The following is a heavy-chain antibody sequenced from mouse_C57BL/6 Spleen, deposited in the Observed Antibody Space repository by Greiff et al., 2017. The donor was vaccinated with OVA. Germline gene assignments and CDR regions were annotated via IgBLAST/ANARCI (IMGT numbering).Heavy chain of an antibody. V-gene: IGHV1-50*01. J-gene: IGHJ2*01. Sequence: QVQLQQPGAELVKPGASVKLSCKASGYTFTSYWMQWVKQRPGQGLEWIGEIDPSDSYTNYNQKFKGKATLTVDTSSSTAYMQLSSLTSEDSAVYYCARKGATITTPLDYWGQETTLTVSS. CDR1: GYTFTSYW. CDR3: ARKGATITTPLDY. CDR2: IDPSDSYT. D-gene: IGHD1-1*01.